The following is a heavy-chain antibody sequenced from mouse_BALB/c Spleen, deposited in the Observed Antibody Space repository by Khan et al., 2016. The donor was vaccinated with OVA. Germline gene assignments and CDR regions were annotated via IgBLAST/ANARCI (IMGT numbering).Heavy chain of an antibody. CDR2: ISSDGDYT. CDR1: GFTFSTYA. V-gene: IGHV5-9-3*01. J-gene: IGHJ3*01. Sequence: EVELVESGGGLVKPGGSLKLSCAASGFTFSTYAMSWVRQTPEKRLEWVATISSDGDYTYFPDNVTGRVTISRDNAKNTLCLQRTRRRSEDTAMYYCASSPYGNFAYWGQGTLVTVSA. CDR3: ASSPYGNFAY. D-gene: IGHD2-1*01.